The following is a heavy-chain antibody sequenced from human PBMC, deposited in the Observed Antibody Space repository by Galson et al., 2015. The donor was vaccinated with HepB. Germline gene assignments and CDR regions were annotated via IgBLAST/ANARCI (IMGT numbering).Heavy chain of an antibody. CDR1: GFTFSSYG. J-gene: IGHJ4*02. Sequence: SLRLSCAASGFTFSSYGMHWVRQAPGKGLEWVAVISYDGSNKYYADSVKGRFTISRDNSKNTLYLQMNSLRAEDTAVYYCAKDLRGFGSYYDFSFDYWGQGTLVTVSS. CDR2: ISYDGSNK. CDR3: AKDLRGFGSYYDFSFDY. V-gene: IGHV3-30*18. D-gene: IGHD1-26*01.